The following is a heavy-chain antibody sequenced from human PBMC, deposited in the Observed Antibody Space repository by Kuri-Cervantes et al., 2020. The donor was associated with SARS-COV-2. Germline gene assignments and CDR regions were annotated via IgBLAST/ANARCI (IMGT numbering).Heavy chain of an antibody. Sequence: GASLKISCAASGFTFSNAWMNWVRQAPGKGLEWVGRIKSKSAGGTTDYAAPVKGRFTISRDDSKNTLYLQMDSLKTEDTGVYYCSTLTGDPRWGQGTLVTVSS. CDR2: IKSKSAGGTT. V-gene: IGHV3-15*07. CDR1: GFTFSNAW. CDR3: STLTGDPR. J-gene: IGHJ4*02. D-gene: IGHD7-27*01.